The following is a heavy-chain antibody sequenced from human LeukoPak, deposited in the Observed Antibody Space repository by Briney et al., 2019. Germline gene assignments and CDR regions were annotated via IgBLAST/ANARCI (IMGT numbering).Heavy chain of an antibody. V-gene: IGHV3-72*01. CDR2: TGSKAYSYTT. Sequence: PGGSLRLSCAASGFTFSDHYLDWVRQSPGKGLEWIGRTGSKAYSYTTEYAASVKGRFTISRDDSKSSLYLQMNSLRTEDTAVYYCARMSYSDSSGNYHDYWGQGTLVTVSS. J-gene: IGHJ4*02. CDR1: GFTFSDHY. CDR3: ARMSYSDSSGNYHDY. D-gene: IGHD3-22*01.